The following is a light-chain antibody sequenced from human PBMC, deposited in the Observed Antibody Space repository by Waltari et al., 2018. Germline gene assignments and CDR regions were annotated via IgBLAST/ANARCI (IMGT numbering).Light chain of an antibody. CDR2: WAS. CDR3: QQYYNTPVT. J-gene: IGKJ4*01. CDR1: QSVFYSSINKNY. V-gene: IGKV4-1*01. Sequence: EIVLTQSPDSLTASLGERATINCKSSQSVFYSSINKNYLAWYQQRPGQPPKLLLYWASTRESGVPDRFIGSGSGTDFTLTISRLQAEDVAVYYCQQYYNTPVTFGGGTKVEIQ.